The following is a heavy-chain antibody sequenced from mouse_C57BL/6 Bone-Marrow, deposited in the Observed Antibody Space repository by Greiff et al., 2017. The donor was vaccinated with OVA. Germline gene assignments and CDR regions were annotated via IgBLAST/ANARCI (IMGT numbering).Heavy chain of an antibody. D-gene: IGHD1-1*01. V-gene: IGHV1-63*01. Sequence: QVQLQQSGAELVRPGTSVKMSCKASGYTFTNYWIGWAKQRPGHGLEWIGDIYPGGGYTNYNEKFKGKATLTEDKSSSTAYMQFSSLTSEDSAIYYCAYGSSYWYFDVWGTGTTVTVSS. J-gene: IGHJ1*03. CDR2: IYPGGGYT. CDR3: AYGSSYWYFDV. CDR1: GYTFTNYW.